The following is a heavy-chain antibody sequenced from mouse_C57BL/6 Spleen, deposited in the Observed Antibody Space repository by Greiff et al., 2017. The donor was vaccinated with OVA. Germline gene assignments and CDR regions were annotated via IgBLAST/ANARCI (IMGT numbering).Heavy chain of an antibody. CDR1: GYTFTSYW. V-gene: IGHV1-5*01. J-gene: IGHJ2*01. CDR3: TSFTGY. Sequence: VQLQQSGTVLARPGASVKMSCKTSGYTFTSYWMHWVKQRPGQGLAWIGAIYPGNSDTSYNQKFKGKATLTAVTSASTAYMELSSRTNEDSAVYYCTSFTGYWGQGTTLTVSS. CDR2: IYPGNSDT.